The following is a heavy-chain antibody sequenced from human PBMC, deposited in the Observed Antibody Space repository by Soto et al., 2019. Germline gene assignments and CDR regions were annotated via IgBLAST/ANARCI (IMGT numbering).Heavy chain of an antibody. CDR3: AKDAPSLGRNFDY. Sequence: EVQLLESGGALVQPGGSLRLSCAASGFTFSSFAMYWVRQAPGKGLQWLSLISNSGGLTYYADSVKGRFTISRDNSKNTLYLQMKSLRAADTAVYFCAKDAPSLGRNFDYWGQGTQVTVSS. D-gene: IGHD1-26*01. CDR1: GFTFSSFA. CDR2: ISNSGGLT. J-gene: IGHJ4*02. V-gene: IGHV3-23*01.